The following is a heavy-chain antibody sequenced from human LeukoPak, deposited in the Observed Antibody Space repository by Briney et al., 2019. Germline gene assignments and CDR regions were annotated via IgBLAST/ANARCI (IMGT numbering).Heavy chain of an antibody. V-gene: IGHV3-7*01. CDR2: IKEDGTQK. J-gene: IGHJ4*02. CDR3: AKTGERDY. D-gene: IGHD7-27*01. CDR1: GFTFNKSW. Sequence: GGSLRLSCAASGFTFNKSWMSWVRQAPGKGPEWVANIKEDGTQKYYVDSVRGRFNISRDNAENSLYLQMNSLRDEDTAVHYCAKTGERDYWGRGTLVTVSS.